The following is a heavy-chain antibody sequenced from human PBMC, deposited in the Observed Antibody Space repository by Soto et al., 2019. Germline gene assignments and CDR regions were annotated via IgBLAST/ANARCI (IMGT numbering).Heavy chain of an antibody. D-gene: IGHD3-22*01. CDR3: AREGRNYYDSSGRYYYYGMDV. Sequence: SETLSLTCTVSGGSISSGGYYWSWIRQHPGKGLEWIGYIYYSGSTYYNPSLKSRVTISVDTSKNQFSLELSSVTAADTAVYYCAREGRNYYDSSGRYYYYGMDVWGQGTTVTVSS. CDR2: IYYSGST. J-gene: IGHJ6*02. CDR1: GGSISSGGYY. V-gene: IGHV4-31*03.